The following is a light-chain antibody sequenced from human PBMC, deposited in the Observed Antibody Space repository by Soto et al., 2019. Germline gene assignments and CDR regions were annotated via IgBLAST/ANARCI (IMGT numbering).Light chain of an antibody. Sequence: EVVLTQSPGTLSLSPGERATLSCRASQSVSNKYLAWYQQKPGQAPRLLIFGSSDRATGIPDRFGGSGSGTEFTLAISRLEPENFAVYYRQQYGSSPPYTFGQGTKVAIK. CDR3: QQYGSSPPYT. J-gene: IGKJ2*01. CDR2: GSS. V-gene: IGKV3-20*01. CDR1: QSVSNKY.